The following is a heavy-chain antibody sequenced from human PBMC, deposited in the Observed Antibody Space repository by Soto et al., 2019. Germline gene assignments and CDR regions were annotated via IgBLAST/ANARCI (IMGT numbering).Heavy chain of an antibody. Sequence: QVQLVESGGGVVQPGRSLRLSCAASGFTFSSYAMHWVRQAPGKGLECVAVISYDGSKKFYRDSVKGRFTMSRDNSKNALFLQINSLRYEDAGVYYCAKGGREEIAVVVGARPGEYGVDVWGQGATVTVSS. CDR3: AKGGREEIAVVVGARPGEYGVDV. D-gene: IGHD2-15*01. CDR2: ISYDGSKK. J-gene: IGHJ6*02. CDR1: GFTFSSYA. V-gene: IGHV3-30*10.